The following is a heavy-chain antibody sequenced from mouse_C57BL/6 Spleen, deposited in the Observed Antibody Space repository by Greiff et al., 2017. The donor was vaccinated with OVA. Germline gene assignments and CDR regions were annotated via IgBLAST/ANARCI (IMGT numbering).Heavy chain of an antibody. CDR3: ARPTSLFRGFAY. V-gene: IGHV1-42*01. CDR1: GYSFTGYY. D-gene: IGHD1-1*01. J-gene: IGHJ3*01. Sequence: EVQLQQSGPELVKPGASVTISCKASGYSFTGYYMNWVKQSPEKSLEWIGEINPSTGGTTYNQKFKAKATLTVDKSSRTAYMQLKSLTSEDSAVYYCARPTSLFRGFAYWGQGTLVTVSA. CDR2: INPSTGGT.